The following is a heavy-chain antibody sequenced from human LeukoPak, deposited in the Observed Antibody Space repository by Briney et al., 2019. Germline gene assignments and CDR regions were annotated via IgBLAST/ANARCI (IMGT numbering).Heavy chain of an antibody. CDR2: IYSGGST. J-gene: IGHJ4*02. V-gene: IGHV3-53*01. CDR1: GFTFSGHN. CDR3: ARGLTISGPH. D-gene: IGHD3-3*01. Sequence: GGSLRLSCAASGFTFSGHNMNWVRQAPGKGLEWVSVIYSGGSTYYADSVKGRFTISRDNSKNTLYLQMNSLRAEDTAVYYCARGLTISGPHWGQGTLVTVSS.